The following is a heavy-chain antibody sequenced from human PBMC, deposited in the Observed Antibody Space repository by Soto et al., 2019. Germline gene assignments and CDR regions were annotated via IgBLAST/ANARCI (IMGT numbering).Heavy chain of an antibody. CDR1: GGSFSGYY. D-gene: IGHD2-15*01. Sequence: SETLSLTCAVYGGSFSGYYWSWIRQPPGKGLEWIGEINHSGSTNYNPSLKSRVTISVDTSKNQFSLKLSSVTAADTAVYYCARAADIVVVVAATPGLDVWGQGTTVTVSS. CDR3: ARAADIVVVVAATPGLDV. J-gene: IGHJ6*02. V-gene: IGHV4-34*01. CDR2: INHSGST.